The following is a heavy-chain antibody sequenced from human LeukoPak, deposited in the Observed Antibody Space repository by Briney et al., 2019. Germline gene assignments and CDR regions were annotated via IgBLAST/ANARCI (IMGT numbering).Heavy chain of an antibody. V-gene: IGHV3-74*01. CDR3: ARVSGDTRGIPFDY. CDR1: GFTFSSYW. Sequence: GVSLRLSCAASGFTFSSYWMHWVRQAPGKGLVWVSRINPDGSGTTYADSVKGRFTISRDNAKNTLYLQMSSLRAEDTAVYFCARVSGDTRGIPFDYWGQGTLVTVSS. D-gene: IGHD2-2*01. CDR2: INPDGSGT. J-gene: IGHJ4*02.